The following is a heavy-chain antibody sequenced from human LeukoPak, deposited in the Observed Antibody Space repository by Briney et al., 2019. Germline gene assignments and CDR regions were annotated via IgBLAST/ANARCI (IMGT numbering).Heavy chain of an antibody. D-gene: IGHD7-27*01. CDR1: GYSSTSYW. CDR2: IFPGDSDT. J-gene: IGHJ4*02. CDR3: ARATNWGLYYFDY. Sequence: ESLKISCKGSGYSSTSYWIGWVRQMPGKGLEWMGIIFPGDSDTRYSPSFQGQVTISADKSISTAYLQWSSLKASDTAMYYCARATNWGLYYFDYWGQGTLVTVSS. V-gene: IGHV5-51*01.